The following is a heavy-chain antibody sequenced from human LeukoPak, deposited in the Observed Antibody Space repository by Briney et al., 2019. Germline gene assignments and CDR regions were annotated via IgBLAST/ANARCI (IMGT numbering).Heavy chain of an antibody. J-gene: IGHJ4*02. D-gene: IGHD2-8*01. CDR2: INPNSSFT. CDR1: GYTFSGYY. Sequence: ASVKVSCKVSGYTFSGYYMHWVRQAPGQGLEWMGWINPNSSFTHYAQKFQGRVTMTRDTSISTAYMELSRLRSDDTAVYYCARVDIVLMVYVGWGQGTLVTVSS. CDR3: ARVDIVLMVYVG. V-gene: IGHV1-2*02.